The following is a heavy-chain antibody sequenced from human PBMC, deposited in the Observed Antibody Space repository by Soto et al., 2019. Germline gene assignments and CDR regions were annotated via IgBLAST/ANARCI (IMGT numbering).Heavy chain of an antibody. J-gene: IGHJ4*02. CDR2: IIPIFGTA. CDR1: GGTFSSYA. D-gene: IGHD6-13*01. Sequence: QVQLVQSGAEVKKPGSSVKVSCNASGGTFSSYAISWVRQAPGQGLEWMGGIIPIFGTANYAQKFQGRVTITADESTSTAYMELSSLRPEDTAVYYCARDLGNGSCWFYLDYWGQGTLVTVSS. V-gene: IGHV1-69*01. CDR3: ARDLGNGSCWFYLDY.